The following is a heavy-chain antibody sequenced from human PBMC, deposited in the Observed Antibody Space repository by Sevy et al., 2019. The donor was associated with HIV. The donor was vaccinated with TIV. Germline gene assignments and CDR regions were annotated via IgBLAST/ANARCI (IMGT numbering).Heavy chain of an antibody. D-gene: IGHD6-19*01. Sequence: SETLSLTCTVSGGSISSYYWNWIRQPPGKGLEWIGYIYYSGSTSYNPSLKSRVTISVDTSKNQFSRKLRSVTTADTAVYYCASGWYENWFDPWGQGTLVTVSS. J-gene: IGHJ5*02. CDR3: ASGWYENWFDP. CDR2: IYYSGST. CDR1: GGSISSYY. V-gene: IGHV4-59*01.